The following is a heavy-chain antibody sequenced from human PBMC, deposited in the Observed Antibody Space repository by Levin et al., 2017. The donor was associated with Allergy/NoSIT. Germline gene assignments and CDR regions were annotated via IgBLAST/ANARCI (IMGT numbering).Heavy chain of an antibody. CDR2: ISDDGSSE. CDR1: GFTFSNYA. Sequence: GGSLRLSCAASGFTFSNYAMHWVRQAPGKGLEWVGVISDDGSSEFYLDFVKGRFTISRDNSKNRLYLQMDSLRAEDTALYYCVREIAEEGTWGQGTLVIVSS. CDR3: VREIAEEGT. V-gene: IGHV3-30-3*01. J-gene: IGHJ4*02. D-gene: IGHD1-1*01.